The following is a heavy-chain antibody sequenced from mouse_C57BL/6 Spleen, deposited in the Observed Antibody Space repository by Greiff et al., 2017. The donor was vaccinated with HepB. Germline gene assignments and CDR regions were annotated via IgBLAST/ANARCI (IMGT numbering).Heavy chain of an antibody. Sequence: EVQRVESGGDLVKPGGSLKLSCAASGFTFSSYGMSWVRQTPDKRLEWVATISSGGSYTYYPDSVKGRFTISRDNAKNTLYLQMSSLKSEDTAMYYSARRGNYGSSYWYFDVWGTGTTVTVSS. D-gene: IGHD1-1*01. J-gene: IGHJ1*03. CDR2: ISSGGSYT. CDR1: GFTFSSYG. V-gene: IGHV5-6*01. CDR3: ARRGNYGSSYWYFDV.